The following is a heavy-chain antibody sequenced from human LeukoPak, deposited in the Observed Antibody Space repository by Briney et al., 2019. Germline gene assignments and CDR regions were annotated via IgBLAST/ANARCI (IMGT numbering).Heavy chain of an antibody. CDR3: ARDYYGSGSYYWFDP. CDR2: INPNSGGT. V-gene: IGHV1-2*02. D-gene: IGHD3-10*01. CDR1: GYTFTGYY. Sequence: ASVKVSCKASGYTFTGYYMHWVRRAPGQGLEWMGWINPNSGGTNYAQKFQGRVTMTRDTSISTAYMELSRLRSDDTAVYYCARDYYGSGSYYWFDPWGQGTLVTASS. J-gene: IGHJ5*02.